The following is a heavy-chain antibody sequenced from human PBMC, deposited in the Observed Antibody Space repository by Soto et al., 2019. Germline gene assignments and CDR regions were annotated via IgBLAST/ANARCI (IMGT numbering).Heavy chain of an antibody. V-gene: IGHV1-3*01. CDR1: GLMFNKYA. Sequence: QVQLVQSGAEVKKPGASLNISCTASGLMFNKYALHRVRRAPGQRPVWMGWLNGGNGNTSYSEKFQGRVTITRNTSATTIIYLALSGLSSQDTTIYFCARDWSEQPGAGIPLLHHWGQGTQVTVSS. J-gene: IGHJ5*02. D-gene: IGHD1-1*01. CDR2: LNGGNGNT. CDR3: ARDWSEQPGAGIPLLHH.